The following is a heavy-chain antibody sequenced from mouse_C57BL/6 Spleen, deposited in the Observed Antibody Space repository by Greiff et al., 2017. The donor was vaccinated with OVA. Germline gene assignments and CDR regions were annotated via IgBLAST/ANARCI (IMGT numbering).Heavy chain of an antibody. D-gene: IGHD1-1*01. CDR1: GFTFSSYG. Sequence: EVKLVESGGDLVKPGGSLKLSCAASGFTFSSYGMSWVRQTPDKRLEWVATISSGGSYTYYPDSVKGRFTISRDNAKNTLYLQMSSLKSEDTAMYYCARRGYYGSSYGFAYWGQGTLVTVSA. CDR2: ISSGGSYT. J-gene: IGHJ3*01. V-gene: IGHV5-6*02. CDR3: ARRGYYGSSYGFAY.